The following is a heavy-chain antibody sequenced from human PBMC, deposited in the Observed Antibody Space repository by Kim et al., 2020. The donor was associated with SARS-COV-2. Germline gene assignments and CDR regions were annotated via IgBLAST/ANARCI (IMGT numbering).Heavy chain of an antibody. V-gene: IGHV3-23*01. CDR3: AKGYDSSGYYVNDAFDI. CDR1: GFTFSSYA. D-gene: IGHD3-22*01. CDR2: ISGSGGST. J-gene: IGHJ3*02. Sequence: GGSLRLSCAASGFTFSSYAMSWVRQAPGKGLEWVSAISGSGGSTYYADSVKGRFTISRDNSKNTLYLQMNSLRAEDTAVYYCAKGYDSSGYYVNDAFDIWGQGTMVTVSS.